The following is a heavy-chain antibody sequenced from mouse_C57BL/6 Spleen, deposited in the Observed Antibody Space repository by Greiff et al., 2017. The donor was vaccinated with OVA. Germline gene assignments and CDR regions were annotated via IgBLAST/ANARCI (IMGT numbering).Heavy chain of an antibody. V-gene: IGHV1-76*01. CDR3: ARDCSSSHAMDY. Sequence: VQLQQPGAELVRPGASVKLSCKASGYTFTGYYINWVKQRPGQGLEWIARIYPGSGYTYYNEKFKGKATLTADKSSSTAYMQLSSLTSEDSAVYFGARDCSSSHAMDYWGQGTSVTVSS. D-gene: IGHD1-1*01. CDR2: IYPGSGYT. J-gene: IGHJ4*01. CDR1: GYTFTGYY.